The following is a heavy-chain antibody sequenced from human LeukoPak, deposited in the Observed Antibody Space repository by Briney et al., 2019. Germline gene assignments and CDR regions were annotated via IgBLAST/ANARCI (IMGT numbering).Heavy chain of an antibody. V-gene: IGHV3-11*01. J-gene: IGHJ4*02. D-gene: IGHD5-12*01. CDR1: GFTFGDYY. Sequence: GGSLRLSCAASGFTFGDYYMKWIRQAPGKGLEWVSYISSSVTTVRYADSVKGRFTISRDNAKNSLYLQMSSLRADDTALYYCVRSYSAYDSFDYWGQGTLVTVSS. CDR3: VRSYSAYDSFDY. CDR2: ISSSVTTV.